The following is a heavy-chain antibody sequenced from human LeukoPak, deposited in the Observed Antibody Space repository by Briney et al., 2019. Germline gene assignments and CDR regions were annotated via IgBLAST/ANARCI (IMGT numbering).Heavy chain of an antibody. Sequence: PSETLSLTCTVSGGSTSSSSYYWSWVRQPPGKGLEWIGSIYYTGSTYYNPSLKSRVTISLDTSKNQFSLKLISVTAADTAVYYCARHRKVDTAGDYWGQGTLVTVPS. CDR3: ARHRKVDTAGDY. J-gene: IGHJ4*02. CDR1: GGSTSSSSYY. D-gene: IGHD5-18*01. CDR2: IYYTGST. V-gene: IGHV4-39*01.